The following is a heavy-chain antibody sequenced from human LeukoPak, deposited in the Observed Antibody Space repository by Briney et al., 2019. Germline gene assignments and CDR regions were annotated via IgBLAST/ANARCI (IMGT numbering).Heavy chain of an antibody. D-gene: IGHD2/OR15-2a*01. CDR2: IYHTGNT. J-gene: IGHJ4*02. V-gene: IGHV4-59*08. Sequence: PSETLSLTCTVSGGSISGSYWSWIRQPPGKGLEWIGYIYHTGNTDYNPSLRGRVTISLDTSKSHFTLYLSSVTAADTAVYYCARQPFSNPLDFWGRGTLVTVSS. CDR3: ARQPFSNPLDF. CDR1: GGSISGSY.